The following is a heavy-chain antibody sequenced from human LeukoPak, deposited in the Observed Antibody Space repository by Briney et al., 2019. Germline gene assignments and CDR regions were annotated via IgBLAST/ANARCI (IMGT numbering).Heavy chain of an antibody. V-gene: IGHV4-38-2*02. J-gene: IGHJ5*02. CDR3: ARDGLYYGSGSFYSNWFDP. CDR2: NYHSGST. Sequence: SETLSLTCTVSGYSISSGYYWGWIRQPPGKGLEWIGSNYHSGSTYYNPSLKSRVTISVDTSKNQFSLKLSSVTAADTAVYYCARDGLYYGSGSFYSNWFDPWGQGTLVTVSS. D-gene: IGHD3-10*01. CDR1: GYSISSGYY.